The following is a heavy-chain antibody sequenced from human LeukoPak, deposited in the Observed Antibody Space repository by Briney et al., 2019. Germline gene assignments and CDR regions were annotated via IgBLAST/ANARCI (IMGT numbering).Heavy chain of an antibody. Sequence: SETLSLTCTVSGGSISSSSCYWGWIRQPPGKGLEWIGSIYYSGSTYYNPSLKSRVTISVDTSKNQFSLKLSSVTAADTAVCYCASPHGVGAAAGIFDYWGQGTLVTVSS. CDR3: ASPHGVGAAAGIFDY. V-gene: IGHV4-39*07. D-gene: IGHD6-13*01. CDR1: GGSISSSSCY. CDR2: IYYSGST. J-gene: IGHJ4*02.